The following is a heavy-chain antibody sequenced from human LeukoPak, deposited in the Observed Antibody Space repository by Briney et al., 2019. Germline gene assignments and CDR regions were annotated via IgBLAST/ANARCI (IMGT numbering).Heavy chain of an antibody. V-gene: IGHV1-69*01. CDR2: IIPIFGTA. CDR3: ARDRDSSGPDAFDI. CDR1: GGTFSSYA. J-gene: IGHJ3*02. D-gene: IGHD3-22*01. Sequence: SVKVSCKASGGTFSSYAISWVRQAPGQGLEWMGGIIPIFGTANYAQKFQGRVTITADESTSTAYMELRSLRSDDTAVYYCARDRDSSGPDAFDIWGQGTMVTVSS.